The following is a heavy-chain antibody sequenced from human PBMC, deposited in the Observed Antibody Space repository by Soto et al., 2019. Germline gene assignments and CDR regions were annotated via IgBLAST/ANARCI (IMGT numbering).Heavy chain of an antibody. D-gene: IGHD2-21*01. Sequence: QVQLVQSGAEVEKPGASVKVSCKAAGYSFTAFYIHWVRQARGQGFEWLGWINPNSGGTYYSQKSRARVTLTRDTSISTAYMELTGLSSDDTAVYYCARANSIRPYFYNMDVWGQGTTVTVSS. CDR2: INPNSGGT. V-gene: IGHV1-2*02. CDR1: GYSFTAFY. J-gene: IGHJ6*03. CDR3: ARANSIRPYFYNMDV.